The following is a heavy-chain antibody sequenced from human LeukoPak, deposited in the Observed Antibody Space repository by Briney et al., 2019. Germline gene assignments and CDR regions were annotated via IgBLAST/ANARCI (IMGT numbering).Heavy chain of an antibody. CDR2: INPKSGGT. Sequence: ASVKVSCKASGYTFTNYYIHWVRQAPGQGLEWMGGINPKSGGTIYAQKFQGRVTVTRDTSLTTAYMELSRLRSDDTAVYYCARDGETNEFWSPYVPLVFDYWGQGTLVTVSS. D-gene: IGHD3-3*01. CDR1: GYTFTNYY. J-gene: IGHJ4*02. V-gene: IGHV1-2*02. CDR3: ARDGETNEFWSPYVPLVFDY.